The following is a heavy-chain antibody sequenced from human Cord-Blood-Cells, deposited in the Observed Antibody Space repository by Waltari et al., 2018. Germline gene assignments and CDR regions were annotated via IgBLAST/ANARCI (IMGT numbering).Heavy chain of an antibody. CDR2: INHSGST. CDR1: GGSFSGYY. D-gene: IGHD3-22*01. CDR3: ARGGGYYYDSSGYYYYYGMDV. J-gene: IGHJ6*02. Sequence: QVQLQQWGAGLLKPSETLSLTCAVYGGSFSGYYWSWIRQPPGQGLEWIGEINHSGSTNYNPSRKSRVTISVDPSKNQFSLKLSSVTAADTAVYYCARGGGYYYDSSGYYYYYGMDVWGQGTTVTVSS. V-gene: IGHV4-34*01.